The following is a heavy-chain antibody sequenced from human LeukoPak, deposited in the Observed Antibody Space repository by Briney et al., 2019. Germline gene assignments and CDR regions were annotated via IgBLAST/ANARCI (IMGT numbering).Heavy chain of an antibody. CDR2: ISGSGGST. CDR1: GFTFSSYA. CDR3: ARLLGSYYDY. J-gene: IGHJ4*02. D-gene: IGHD7-27*01. V-gene: IGHV3-23*01. Sequence: GSLRLSCAASGFTFSSYAMSRVRQAPGKGLEWVSAISGSGGSTYYADSAKGRFTISRDNSKNTLYLQMNNLRAEDTAVYYCARLLGSYYDYWGQGTLVTVSS.